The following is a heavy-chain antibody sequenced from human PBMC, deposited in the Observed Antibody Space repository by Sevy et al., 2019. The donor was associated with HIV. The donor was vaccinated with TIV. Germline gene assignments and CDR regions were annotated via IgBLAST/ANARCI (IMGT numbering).Heavy chain of an antibody. D-gene: IGHD1-26*01. Sequence: GGSLRLSCAASGFTFSSYGMHWVRQAPGKGLEWVAFIRYDGSNKYYADSVKGRFTISRDNSKNTLYLQINSLRAEDTAVYYCVGATIPYYYYYYMDVWGKGTTVTVSS. CDR2: IRYDGSNK. V-gene: IGHV3-30*02. CDR1: GFTFSSYG. CDR3: VGATIPYYYYYYMDV. J-gene: IGHJ6*03.